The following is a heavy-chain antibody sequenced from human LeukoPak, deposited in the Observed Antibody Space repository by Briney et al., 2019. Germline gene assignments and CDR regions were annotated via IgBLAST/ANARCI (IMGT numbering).Heavy chain of an antibody. D-gene: IGHD6-13*01. CDR2: ITGSGGNT. CDR3: AKAASSSWPSYYYGMDV. J-gene: IGHJ6*02. V-gene: IGHV3-23*01. CDR1: GFIFSSYS. Sequence: GGSLRLSCAASGFIFSSYSMSWVRQAPGKGLEWVSVITGSGGNTYYADSVKGRFTISKDNPKNTVYLQRSSLRVDATAVYYCAKAASSSWPSYYYGMDVWGQGPTVTVSS.